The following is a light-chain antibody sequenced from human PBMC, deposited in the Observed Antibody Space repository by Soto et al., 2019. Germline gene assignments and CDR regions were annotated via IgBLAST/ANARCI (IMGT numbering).Light chain of an antibody. Sequence: DIQLTQSPSSLSASVGDRITITCRSSQSISRYLNWYQQRPGTAPKVLIFGANSLQSGVPSRFSGSGSGTEFSLLISSLQPEDFATYYCQQNYGTPGTFGQGTKVHVK. CDR3: QQNYGTPGT. CDR2: GAN. CDR1: QSISRY. V-gene: IGKV1-39*01. J-gene: IGKJ1*01.